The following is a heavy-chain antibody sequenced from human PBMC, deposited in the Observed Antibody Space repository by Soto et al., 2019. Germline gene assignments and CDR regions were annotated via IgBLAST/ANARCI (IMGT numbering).Heavy chain of an antibody. V-gene: IGHV3-30*18. CDR1: GFTFSSYG. J-gene: IGHJ4*02. Sequence: GGSLRLSCAASGFTFSSYGMHWVRQAPGKGLEWVAVISYDGSNKYYADSVKGRFTISRDNSKNTLYLQMNSLRAEDTAVYYCAKDLGGAGEYCSISSCYTNYWGQGTLVTVSS. D-gene: IGHD2-2*02. CDR2: ISYDGSNK. CDR3: AKDLGGAGEYCSISSCYTNY.